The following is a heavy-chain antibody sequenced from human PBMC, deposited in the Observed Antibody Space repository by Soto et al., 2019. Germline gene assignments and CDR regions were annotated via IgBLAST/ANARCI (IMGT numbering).Heavy chain of an antibody. V-gene: IGHV4-59*01. CDR3: ARIGLGTRLTTSYYHYGMDV. CDR2: VYSSGST. D-gene: IGHD3-16*01. CDR1: GGPISTYY. Sequence: QVQLQESGPGLVKPSETLSLTCTVSGGPISTYYWTWIRQPPGKGLEWVGYVYSSGSTNYNPALKSRVTLSVDTSKNQFSLQLSSVTAADTALYYCARIGLGTRLTTSYYHYGMDVWGQGTTVIVSS. J-gene: IGHJ6*02.